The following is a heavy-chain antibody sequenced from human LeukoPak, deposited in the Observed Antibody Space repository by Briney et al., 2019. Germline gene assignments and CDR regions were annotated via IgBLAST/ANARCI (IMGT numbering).Heavy chain of an antibody. D-gene: IGHD2-15*01. V-gene: IGHV1-58*02. J-gene: IGHJ4*02. CDR3: AAGWVCSGGSCYYYFDY. Sequence: SVKVSCKASGFTFTSSAMQWVRQARGQRLEWIGWIVVGSGNTNYAQKFQERVTITRDMSTSTAYMERSSLRSEDTAVYYCAAGWVCSGGSCYYYFDYWGQGTLVTVSS. CDR1: GFTFTSSA. CDR2: IVVGSGNT.